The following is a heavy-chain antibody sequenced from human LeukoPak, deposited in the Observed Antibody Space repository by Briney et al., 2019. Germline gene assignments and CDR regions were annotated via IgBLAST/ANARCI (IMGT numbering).Heavy chain of an antibody. CDR2: IIPIFGTA. J-gene: IGHJ5*02. CDR1: GGTFSSYA. Sequence: GASVKVSCKASGGTFSSYAISWVRQAPGQGLEWMGRIIPIFGTANYAQKFQGRVAITTDESTSTAYMELRSLRSDDTAVYYCARVGPTYNWFDPWGQGTLVTVSS. D-gene: IGHD1-26*01. V-gene: IGHV1-69*05. CDR3: ARVGPTYNWFDP.